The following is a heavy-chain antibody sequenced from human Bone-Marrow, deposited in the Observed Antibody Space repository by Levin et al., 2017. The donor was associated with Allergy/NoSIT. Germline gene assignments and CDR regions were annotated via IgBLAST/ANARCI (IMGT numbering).Heavy chain of an antibody. CDR3: AREVAARRWNWFDP. CDR2: IYYSGST. Sequence: SQTLSLTCTVSGGSISSSYWSWIRQPPGKGLEWIGYIYYSGSTNYNPSLKSRVTISVDTSKNQFSLKLSSVTAADTAVYYCAREVAARRWNWFDPWGQGTLVTVSS. V-gene: IGHV4-59*01. D-gene: IGHD6-6*01. CDR1: GGSISSSY. J-gene: IGHJ5*02.